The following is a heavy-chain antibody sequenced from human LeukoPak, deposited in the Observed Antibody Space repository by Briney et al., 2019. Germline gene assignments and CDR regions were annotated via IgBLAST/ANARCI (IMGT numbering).Heavy chain of an antibody. V-gene: IGHV3-13*01. CDR3: AKTTWGMIDAEGAFDI. CDR2: IGTAGDT. D-gene: IGHD3-16*01. J-gene: IGHJ3*02. Sequence: GGSLRLSCAASGFTFSSYDMHWVRQATGKGLEWVSAIGTAGDTYYPGSVKGRFTISRDNSKNTLYLQMNSLRAEDTAVYYCAKTTWGMIDAEGAFDIWGQGTMVTVSS. CDR1: GFTFSSYD.